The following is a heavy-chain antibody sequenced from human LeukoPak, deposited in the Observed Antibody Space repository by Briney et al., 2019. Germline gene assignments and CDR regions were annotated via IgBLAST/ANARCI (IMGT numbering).Heavy chain of an antibody. J-gene: IGHJ3*02. CDR3: ARGDIVVVPAAPGDAFDI. CDR1: GGSFSGYY. D-gene: IGHD2-2*01. CDR2: INHSGST. Sequence: PSETLSLTCAVYGGSFSGYYWSWIRQPPGKGLEWIGEINHSGSTNYNPSLKSRVTISVDTSKNQFSQKLSSVTAADTAVYYCARGDIVVVPAAPGDAFDIWGQGTMVTVSS. V-gene: IGHV4-34*01.